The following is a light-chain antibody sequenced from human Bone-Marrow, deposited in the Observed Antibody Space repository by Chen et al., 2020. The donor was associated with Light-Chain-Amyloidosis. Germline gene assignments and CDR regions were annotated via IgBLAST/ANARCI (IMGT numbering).Light chain of an antibody. Sequence: EIVLMQSPGTLSLSPGEGANLSCRASQTISSNYLTWYQQKFGQAPRLLIYGSSSRATGIPDRFTGSGSGTDFTLTINRLEPEDFAMYYCKQYGTSPLTFGGGTKVEIK. CDR3: KQYGTSPLT. CDR2: GSS. CDR1: QTISSNY. J-gene: IGKJ4*01. V-gene: IGKV3-20*01.